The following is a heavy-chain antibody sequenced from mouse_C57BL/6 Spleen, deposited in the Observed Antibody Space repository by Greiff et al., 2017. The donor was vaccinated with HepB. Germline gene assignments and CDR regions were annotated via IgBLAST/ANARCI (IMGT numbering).Heavy chain of an antibody. CDR3: ARRGIYYGNYGFDY. CDR2: INPYNGGT. CDR1: GYTFTDYY. D-gene: IGHD2-1*01. Sequence: EVQLQQSGPVLVKPGASVKMSCKASGYTFTDYYMNWVKQSHGKSLEWIGVINPYNGGTSYNQKFKGKATLTVDKSSSTAYMELNSLTSEDSAVYYCARRGIYYGNYGFDYWGQGTTLTVSS. J-gene: IGHJ2*01. V-gene: IGHV1-19*01.